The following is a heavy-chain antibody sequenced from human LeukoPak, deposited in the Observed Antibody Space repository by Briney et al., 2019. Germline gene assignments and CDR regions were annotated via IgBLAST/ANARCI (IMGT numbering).Heavy chain of an antibody. D-gene: IGHD5-24*01. Sequence: GGSLRLSCAASGFTFSSYSMNWVRQAPGKGLEWLSYISSSSSTIYYADSVKGRFTISRDNAKNSLYLQMNSLRAEDTAVYYCATNDGYNYYFDYWGQGTLVTVSS. J-gene: IGHJ4*02. V-gene: IGHV3-48*04. CDR2: ISSSSSTI. CDR3: ATNDGYNYYFDY. CDR1: GFTFSSYS.